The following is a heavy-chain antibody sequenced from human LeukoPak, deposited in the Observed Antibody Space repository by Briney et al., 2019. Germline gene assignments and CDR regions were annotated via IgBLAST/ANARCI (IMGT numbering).Heavy chain of an antibody. D-gene: IGHD6-19*01. CDR3: ATDLKKGDSGCFDY. J-gene: IGHJ4*02. CDR1: GYTFTCFH. V-gene: IGHV7-4-1*02. Sequence: GASVKVSCKAPGYTFTCFHIHWVRQAPGQGLEWMGWINTNTGNPTYAQGFTGRFVFSLDTSVSTAYLHISSLKAEDTAVYYCATDLKKGDSGCFDYWGQGTLVTVSS. CDR2: INTNTGNP.